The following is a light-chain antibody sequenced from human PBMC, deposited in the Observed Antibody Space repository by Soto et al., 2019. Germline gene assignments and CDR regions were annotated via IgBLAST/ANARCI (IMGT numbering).Light chain of an antibody. V-gene: IGKV3-20*01. CDR2: GAS. CDR3: QQYGSSPWT. J-gene: IGKJ1*01. Sequence: LSQSPGTLSLSPGERATLYCRAGQSVSSSYLAWYQQKPGQAPRLLIYGASSRATGIPDRFSGSGSGTDFTLTISRLEPEDFAVYYCQQYGSSPWTFGQGTKVDIK. CDR1: QSVSSSY.